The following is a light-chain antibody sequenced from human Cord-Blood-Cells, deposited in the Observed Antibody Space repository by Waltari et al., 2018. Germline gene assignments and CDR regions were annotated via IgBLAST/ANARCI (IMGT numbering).Light chain of an antibody. J-gene: IGLJ3*02. Sequence: QSALTQPASVSGSPGPSITISCTGTSSDVGSYNLVSWYQQHPGKAPKLLIYEGSKRPSGVSNRFAGSKAGNTASLTISGLQAEDEADYDCCSYAGSSTWMFGGGTKLTVL. CDR1: SSDVGSYNL. V-gene: IGLV2-23*01. CDR3: CSYAGSSTWM. CDR2: EGS.